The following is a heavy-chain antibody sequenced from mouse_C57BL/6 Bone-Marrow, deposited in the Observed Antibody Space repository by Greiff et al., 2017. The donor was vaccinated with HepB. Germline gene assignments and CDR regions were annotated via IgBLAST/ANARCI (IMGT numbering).Heavy chain of an antibody. Sequence: EVQVVESGGGLVQPGGSLKLSCAASGFTFSDYYMYWVRQTPEKRLEWVAYISNGGGSTYYPDTVKGRFTISRDNAKNTLYLQMSRLKSEDTAMYYCARQGSSGYVYFDVWGTGTTVTVSS. J-gene: IGHJ1*03. CDR2: ISNGGGST. CDR1: GFTFSDYY. V-gene: IGHV5-12*01. D-gene: IGHD3-2*02. CDR3: ARQGSSGYVYFDV.